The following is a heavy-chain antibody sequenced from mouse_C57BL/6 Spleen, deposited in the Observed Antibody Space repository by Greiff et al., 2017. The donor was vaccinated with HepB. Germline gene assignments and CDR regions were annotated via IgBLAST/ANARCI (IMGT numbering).Heavy chain of an antibody. CDR2: IYPRSGNT. Sequence: QVHVKQSGAELARPGASVKLSCKASGYTFTSYGISWVKQRTGQGLEWIGEIYPRSGNTYYNEKFKGKATLTADKSSSTAYMELRSLTSEDSAVYFCAIYYGNYVYAMDYWGQGTSVTVSS. CDR3: AIYYGNYVYAMDY. CDR1: GYTFTSYG. V-gene: IGHV1-81*01. D-gene: IGHD2-1*01. J-gene: IGHJ4*01.